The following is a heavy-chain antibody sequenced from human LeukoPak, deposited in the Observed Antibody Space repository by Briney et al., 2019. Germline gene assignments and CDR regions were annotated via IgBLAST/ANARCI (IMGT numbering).Heavy chain of an antibody. D-gene: IGHD4-23*01. CDR1: GFTVSRNY. J-gene: IGHJ4*02. V-gene: IGHV3-53*01. CDR3: ARSRDYGGNSDALDY. Sequence: PGGSLRLSCVASGFTVSRNYMTWVRQPPGKGLEWVSVIYSGGTIYYADSVKGRFTISRDNSKNTLFLQMNSLRAEDTAVYYCARSRDYGGNSDALDYWGQGTLVTVSS. CDR2: IYSGGTI.